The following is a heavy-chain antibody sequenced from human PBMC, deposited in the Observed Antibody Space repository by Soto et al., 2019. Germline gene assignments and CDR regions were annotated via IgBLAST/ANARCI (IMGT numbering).Heavy chain of an antibody. CDR1: GLTFSSYG. Sequence: QVQLVESGGGVVQPGRSLRLSCAASGLTFSSYGMHWVRQAPGKGLEWVAVISYDGSNKYYADSVKGRFTISRDNSKNTLYLQMNSLRAEDTAVYYCAKVAVGATLSRDIWGQGTMVTVSS. V-gene: IGHV3-30*18. J-gene: IGHJ3*02. D-gene: IGHD1-26*01. CDR2: ISYDGSNK. CDR3: AKVAVGATLSRDI.